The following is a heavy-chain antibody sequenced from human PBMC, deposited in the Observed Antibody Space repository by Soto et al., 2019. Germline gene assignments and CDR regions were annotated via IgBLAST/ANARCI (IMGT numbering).Heavy chain of an antibody. V-gene: IGHV4-34*01. CDR2: INHSGST. D-gene: IGHD3-3*01. CDR3: ARGDPYYDFWSGYLYYFDY. J-gene: IGHJ4*02. Sequence: NPSETLSLTCAVYGGSFSGYYWSWIRQPPGKGLEWIGEINHSGSTNYNPSLKSRVTISVDTSKNQFSLKLSSVTAADTAVYYCARGDPYYDFWSGYLYYFDYWGQGTLVTVSS. CDR1: GGSFSGYY.